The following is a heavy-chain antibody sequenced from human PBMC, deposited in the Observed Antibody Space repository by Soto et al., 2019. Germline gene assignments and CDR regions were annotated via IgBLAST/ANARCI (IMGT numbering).Heavy chain of an antibody. CDR2: LYGSGGGI. J-gene: IGHJ1*01. CDR1: GFSFSDYA. CDR3: AKDAVSRDGVWLAHD. Sequence: PGGSLRLSCAASGFSFSDYAMIWGRQAPGKGLEWVSGLYGSGGGIHYADSVKGRFTISRDNYANSVYLQMNSLRVEDTAVYYCAKDAVSRDGVWLAHDWGQGTVVTVSS. D-gene: IGHD5-12*01. V-gene: IGHV3-23*01.